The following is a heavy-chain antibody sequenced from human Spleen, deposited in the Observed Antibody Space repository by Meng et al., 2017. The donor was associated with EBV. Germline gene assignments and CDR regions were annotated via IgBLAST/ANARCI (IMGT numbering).Heavy chain of an antibody. CDR1: GYTFSLYG. J-gene: IGHJ4*02. CDR2: ISGYNGNT. CDR3: ARGEFSTSSDCNY. Sequence: VQVVKSGAEVKKPGASLKVSCKASGYTFSLYGITWVRQAPGQGLEWMGWISGYNGNTNYAPKFQGRVTMTSDTSTSTAYMELVSLRSDDTAVYYCARGEFSTSSDCNYWGQGTLVTVSS. D-gene: IGHD6-6*01. V-gene: IGHV1-18*01.